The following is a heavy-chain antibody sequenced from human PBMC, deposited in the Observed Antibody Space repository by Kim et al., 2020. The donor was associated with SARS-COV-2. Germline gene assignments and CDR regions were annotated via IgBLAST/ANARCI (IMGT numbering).Heavy chain of an antibody. CDR1: GFTFSVYG. Sequence: GGSLRLSCVASGFTFSVYGMTWVRQAPGKGLEWVAISSGGIGDTYYADSVKGRFTVSRDNSKNMLYLEMNSLRAEDTAVYFCANVLSWGQGTLVSAS. J-gene: IGHJ4*02. V-gene: IGHV3-23*01. CDR2: SSGGIGDT. CDR3: ANVLS. D-gene: IGHD2-8*02.